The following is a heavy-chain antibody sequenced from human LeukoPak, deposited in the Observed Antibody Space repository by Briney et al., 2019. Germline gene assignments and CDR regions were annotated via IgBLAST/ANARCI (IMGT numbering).Heavy chain of an antibody. D-gene: IGHD6-13*01. J-gene: IGHJ5*02. CDR2: IWNDGSDM. V-gene: IGHV3-33*01. CDR1: GFTFSSYG. Sequence: GGSLRLSCAASGFTFSSYGMHWVRQAPGKGLEWVALIWNDGSDMSYADSVKSRFTISRDNSKNTLYLQMNSLRAEDTAVYYCARDWGIAAAGGWFDPWGQGTLVTVSS. CDR3: ARDWGIAAAGGWFDP.